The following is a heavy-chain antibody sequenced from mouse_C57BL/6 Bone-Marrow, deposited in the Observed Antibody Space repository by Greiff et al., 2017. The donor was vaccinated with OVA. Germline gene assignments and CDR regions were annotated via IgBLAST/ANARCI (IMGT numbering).Heavy chain of an antibody. D-gene: IGHD1-1*01. CDR3: TRYLITTVVAEDAMDY. V-gene: IGHV1-15*01. Sequence: VQLQQSGAELVRPGASVTLSCKASGYTFTDYEMHWVKQTPVHGLEWIGAIDPETGGTAYNQKFKGKAILTANESSSTAYMELRSLTSEDSAVYCCTRYLITTVVAEDAMDYWGQGTSVTVSS. CDR2: IDPETGGT. CDR1: GYTFTDYE. J-gene: IGHJ4*01.